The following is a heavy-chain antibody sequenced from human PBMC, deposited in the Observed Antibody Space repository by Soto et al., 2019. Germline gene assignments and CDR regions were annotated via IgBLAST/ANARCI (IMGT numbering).Heavy chain of an antibody. CDR2: IRSKAYGGTT. J-gene: IGHJ4*02. CDR1: GFTFGDYA. D-gene: IGHD3-16*02. CDR3: TRLYDYVWGSYRTRRYFDY. V-gene: IGHV3-49*03. Sequence: GGSLRLSCTASGFTFGDYAMSWFRQAPGKGLEWVGFIRSKAYGGTTEYAASVKGRFTISRDDSKSIAYLQMNSLKTEDTAVYYCTRLYDYVWGSYRTRRYFDYWGQGTLVTVSS.